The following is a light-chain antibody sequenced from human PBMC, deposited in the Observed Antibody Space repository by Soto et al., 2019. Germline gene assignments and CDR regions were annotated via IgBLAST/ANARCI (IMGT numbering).Light chain of an antibody. CDR3: MQALQTQWT. CDR1: QSLLLSNGYNY. J-gene: IGKJ1*01. Sequence: DIVMTQSPLSLPVTPGEPASISCRSSQSLLLSNGYNYLDWYLQRPGQSPQLLIYLGSNRASGVPDRFSGSASGTDFTLKISRVEAEDVGVYYCMQALQTQWTFGQGTKVEIK. V-gene: IGKV2-28*01. CDR2: LGS.